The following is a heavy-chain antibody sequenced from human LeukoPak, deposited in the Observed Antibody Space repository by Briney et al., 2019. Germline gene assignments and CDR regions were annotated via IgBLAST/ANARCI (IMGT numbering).Heavy chain of an antibody. CDR2: ISVSGNT. Sequence: GGSLRLSCAASGFTLSSYAMSWVRQGPGKGLEWVSAISVSGNTYHADSVKGRLTISRDSSKNTLYLQINSLRAEDAAVYYCAKAPVTTCSGAYCYPFDYWGQGTLVTVSS. CDR1: GFTLSSYA. D-gene: IGHD2-15*01. V-gene: IGHV3-23*01. J-gene: IGHJ4*02. CDR3: AKAPVTTCSGAYCYPFDY.